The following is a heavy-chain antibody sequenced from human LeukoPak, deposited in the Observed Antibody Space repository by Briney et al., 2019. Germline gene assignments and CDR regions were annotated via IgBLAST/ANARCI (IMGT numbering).Heavy chain of an antibody. V-gene: IGHV3-13*01. Sequence: GRSLRLSCAASGFTFSRYDMRWVRQATGKGLEWVSSIGTAGETYYPGSVKGRFTISRENAKNSLYLQMNSLRAGDTAVYYCARVLGSGTYGMDVWGQGTTVTVSS. CDR2: IGTAGET. D-gene: IGHD3-10*01. CDR1: GFTFSRYD. CDR3: ARVLGSGTYGMDV. J-gene: IGHJ6*02.